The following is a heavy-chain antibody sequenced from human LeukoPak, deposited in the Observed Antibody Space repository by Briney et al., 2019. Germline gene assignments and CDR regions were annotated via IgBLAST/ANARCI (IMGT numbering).Heavy chain of an antibody. Sequence: GASLQISCKGSGYSFTSYWIGWVRQMPGKGLEGMGIIYPGGSGTKYSPSFQGQVTISADKSIKTTYLQWSSLKASDTAMYYCASSTAVTTHYFDFWGQGTVVTVSS. D-gene: IGHD4-17*01. J-gene: IGHJ4*02. CDR1: GYSFTSYW. V-gene: IGHV5-51*01. CDR3: ASSTAVTTHYFDF. CDR2: IYPGGSGT.